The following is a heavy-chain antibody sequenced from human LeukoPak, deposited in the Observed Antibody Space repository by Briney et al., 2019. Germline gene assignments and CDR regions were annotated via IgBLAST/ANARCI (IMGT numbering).Heavy chain of an antibody. CDR1: GGSFSGYY. CDR2: IDHSGST. V-gene: IGHV4-34*01. Sequence: PSETLSLTCAVYGGSFSGYYWSWLRQPPGKGLGWIGEIDHSGSTNYNPSLKSRVTISVDTSKNQFSLKLSSVTAADTAVYYCARVTVTGPSDAFDIWGQGTMVTVSS. CDR3: ARVTVTGPSDAFDI. J-gene: IGHJ3*02. D-gene: IGHD4-17*01.